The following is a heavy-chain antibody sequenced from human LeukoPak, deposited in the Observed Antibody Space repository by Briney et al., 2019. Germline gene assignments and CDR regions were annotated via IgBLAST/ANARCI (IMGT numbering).Heavy chain of an antibody. V-gene: IGHV3-72*01. D-gene: IGHD3-16*01. CDR2: SRNKPNSYTT. CDR1: GFSFSDHY. J-gene: IGHJ4*02. CDR3: TRGGRSGEFDY. Sequence: PGGSLRLSCVASGFSFSDHYMEWVRQAPGKGLEWVGRSRNKPNSYTTEYAASVKGRFTISRDDSKNSLYLQMNSLKTEDTAVYYCTRGGRSGEFDYWGQGTLVAVSS.